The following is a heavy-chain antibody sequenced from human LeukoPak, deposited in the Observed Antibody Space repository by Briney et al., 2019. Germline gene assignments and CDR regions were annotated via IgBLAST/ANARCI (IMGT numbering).Heavy chain of an antibody. J-gene: IGHJ4*02. CDR2: ISGSGGST. V-gene: IGHV3-23*01. CDR1: GFTFRSYA. Sequence: GGSLRLSCAASGFTFRSYAMSWVRQAPGKRLEWVSAISGSGGSTYYADSVKGRFTISRDNSKNTLYLQINSLRAEDTAVYYCAKTPHGVMDDRSGYPSYWGQGTLVTVSS. CDR3: AKTPHGVMDDRSGYPSY. D-gene: IGHD3-22*01.